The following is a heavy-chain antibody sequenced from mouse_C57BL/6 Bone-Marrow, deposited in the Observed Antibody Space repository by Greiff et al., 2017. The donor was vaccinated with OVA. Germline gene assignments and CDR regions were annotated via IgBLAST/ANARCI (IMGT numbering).Heavy chain of an antibody. V-gene: IGHV1-18*01. D-gene: IGHD2-14*01. CDR1: GYTFTDYN. J-gene: IGHJ4*01. Sequence: VQLQQSGPELVKPGASVKIPCKASGYTFTDYNMDWVKQSHGKSLEWIGDINPNNGGTIYNQKFKGKATLTVEKSSSTAYMELRSLTAEDAAVYYCGRRYGVCAMGYWGQGTSVTVSS. CDR2: INPNNGGT. CDR3: GRRYGVCAMGY.